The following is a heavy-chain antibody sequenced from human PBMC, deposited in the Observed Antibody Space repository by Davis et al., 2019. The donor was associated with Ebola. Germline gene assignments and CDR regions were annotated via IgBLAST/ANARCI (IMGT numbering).Heavy chain of an antibody. CDR2: INHSGST. CDR1: GGSFSGYY. Sequence: SETLSLTCAVYGGSFSGYYWSWIRQPPGKGLEWIGEINHSGSTNYNPSLKSRVTISVDTSKNQFSLKLSSVTAADTAVYYCARGRNIVVVPAANLYYYYGMDVWGQGTTVTVS. D-gene: IGHD2-2*01. V-gene: IGHV4-34*01. CDR3: ARGRNIVVVPAANLYYYYGMDV. J-gene: IGHJ6*02.